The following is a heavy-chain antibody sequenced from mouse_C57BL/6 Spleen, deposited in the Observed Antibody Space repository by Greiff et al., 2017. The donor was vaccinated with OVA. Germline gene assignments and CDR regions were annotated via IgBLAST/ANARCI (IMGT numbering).Heavy chain of an antibody. D-gene: IGHD4-1*01. CDR3: ARRGPGTNY. Sequence: QVQLQQPGAELVKPGASVKLSCKASGYTFTSYWMQWVKQRPGQGLEWIGEIDPSDSYTNYNQKFKGKATWTVDTSSSTAYMQVSSLTSEDSAVYYCARRGPGTNYWGQGTTLTVSA. CDR1: GYTFTSYW. V-gene: IGHV1-50*01. J-gene: IGHJ2*01. CDR2: IDPSDSYT.